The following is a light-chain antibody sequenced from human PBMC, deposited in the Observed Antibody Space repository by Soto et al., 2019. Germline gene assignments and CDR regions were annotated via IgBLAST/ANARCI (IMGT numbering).Light chain of an antibody. Sequence: EIVLTQSPATLALSPGERATLSCRASQSASSYLAWYQHKPGQPPRLLIYADSNRATGIPARFSGSGSGTDFTLTISSLEPEDFSVYYCQQRYNWPITFGQGTRLEIK. CDR1: QSASSY. CDR2: ADS. J-gene: IGKJ5*01. V-gene: IGKV3-11*01. CDR3: QQRYNWPIT.